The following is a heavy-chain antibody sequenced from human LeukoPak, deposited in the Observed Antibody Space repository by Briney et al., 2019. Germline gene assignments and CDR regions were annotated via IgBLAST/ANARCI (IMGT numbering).Heavy chain of an antibody. CDR2: ISTSGST. V-gene: IGHV4-4*09. J-gene: IGHJ4*02. D-gene: IGHD3-22*01. Sequence: SETLSLTCSVSAASISNYYWSWIRQAPGKGLEWIGYISTSGSTNYNPSLKSRVSISLDTSKNRFSLNLNFVTAADTAVYYCASPRSGYSYNFDYWGQGALVTVSS. CDR1: AASISNYY. CDR3: ASPRSGYSYNFDY.